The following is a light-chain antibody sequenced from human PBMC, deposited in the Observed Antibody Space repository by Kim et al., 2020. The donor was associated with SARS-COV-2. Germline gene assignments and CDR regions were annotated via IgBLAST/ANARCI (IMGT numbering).Light chain of an antibody. J-gene: IGKJ4*01. CDR1: QSITKW. Sequence: DIQMTQSPSTLSASVGDRVTITCRASQSITKWLAWYQQKPGKAPSLLIYRASSLQSGVPPRFSGSGSGTDFSLTISSLQVEDFATYYCQETYNTPALTFGGGTKVDIK. CDR3: QETYNTPALT. V-gene: IGKV1-5*03. CDR2: RAS.